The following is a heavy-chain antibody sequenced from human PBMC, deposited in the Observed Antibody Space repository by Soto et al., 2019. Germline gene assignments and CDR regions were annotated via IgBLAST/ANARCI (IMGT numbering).Heavy chain of an antibody. D-gene: IGHD2-15*01. Sequence: SETLSLTCTVSGGSISSGGYYWSWIRQHPGKGLEWIGYIYYSGSTYYNPSLKSRVTISVDTSRNQFSLKLSSVTAADTAVYYCARVSAAPHYYYGMDVWGQGTTVTVSS. CDR2: IYYSGST. CDR1: GGSISSGGYY. V-gene: IGHV4-31*03. J-gene: IGHJ6*02. CDR3: ARVSAAPHYYYGMDV.